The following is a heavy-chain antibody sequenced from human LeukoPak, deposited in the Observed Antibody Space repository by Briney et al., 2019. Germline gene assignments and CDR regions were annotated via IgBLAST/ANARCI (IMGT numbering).Heavy chain of an antibody. J-gene: IGHJ3*02. Sequence: SETLSLTCTVTGGSISSSSYYWGWIRQPPGKGLEWIGSIYYSGSTCYNPSLKSRVTIPVDTSKNQFSLKLSSVTAADTAVYYCARDQRPGSGYYVTDALDIWGQGTMVTVSS. D-gene: IGHD3-22*01. CDR3: ARDQRPGSGYYVTDALDI. CDR2: IYYSGST. CDR1: GGSISSSSYY. V-gene: IGHV4-39*07.